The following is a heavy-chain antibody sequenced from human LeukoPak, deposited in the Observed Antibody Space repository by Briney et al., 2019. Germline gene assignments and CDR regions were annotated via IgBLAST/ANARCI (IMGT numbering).Heavy chain of an antibody. CDR1: GYTFSSYG. CDR3: ARDSPDGSGTYYNDSPDY. D-gene: IGHD3-10*01. Sequence: GASVKVSCKASGYTFSSYGISWVRQATGQGLEWMGWISAYNGNTNYRQKLQGRVTMTTDTSTSTAYMDLRSLRSDDTAIFYCARDSPDGSGTYYNDSPDYWGQGTLVTVSS. V-gene: IGHV1-18*01. CDR2: ISAYNGNT. J-gene: IGHJ4*02.